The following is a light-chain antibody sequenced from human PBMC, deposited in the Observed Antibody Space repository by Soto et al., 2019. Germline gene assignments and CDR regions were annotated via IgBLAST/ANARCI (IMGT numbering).Light chain of an antibody. CDR1: QSISRY. CDR2: GAP. CDR3: QQRSNWPPIT. Sequence: EIVLTQSPGTLSLSPRERTTLSCRASQSISRYLAWYQQKPGQGPRLLIYGAPNRAAGIPARFSGSGSGTDFTLTINSLEPEDFAVYYCQQRSNWPPITFGQGTRLEI. J-gene: IGKJ5*01. V-gene: IGKV3-11*01.